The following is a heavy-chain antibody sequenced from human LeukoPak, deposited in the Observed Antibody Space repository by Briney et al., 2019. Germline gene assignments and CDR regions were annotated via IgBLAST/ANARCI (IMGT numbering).Heavy chain of an antibody. CDR3: ARILGAIPTLLDY. V-gene: IGHV3-48*01. J-gene: IGHJ4*02. CDR1: GFTFSSYS. CDR2: ISSSSSII. Sequence: GGSLRLSCAASGFTFSSYSMNWVRQAPGKGLEWVSYISSSSSIIYYADSVKGRFTISRDNAKNSLYLQMNSLRAEDTAVFYCARILGAIPTLLDYWGQGTLVTVSS. D-gene: IGHD1-26*01.